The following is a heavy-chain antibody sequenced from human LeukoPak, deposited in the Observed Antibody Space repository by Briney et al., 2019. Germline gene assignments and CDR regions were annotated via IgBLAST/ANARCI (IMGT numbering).Heavy chain of an antibody. CDR1: GYTFTSYY. J-gene: IGHJ3*02. Sequence: GASVKVSCKASGYTFTSYYMHWVRQAPGQGLEWMGIINPSGGSTSYAQKFQGRVTMTRDTSTSTVYMELSSLRSEDTAVYYCARANYGSGTQTAFDIWGQGTMVSVSS. CDR3: ARANYGSGTQTAFDI. D-gene: IGHD3-10*01. CDR2: INPSGGST. V-gene: IGHV1-46*01.